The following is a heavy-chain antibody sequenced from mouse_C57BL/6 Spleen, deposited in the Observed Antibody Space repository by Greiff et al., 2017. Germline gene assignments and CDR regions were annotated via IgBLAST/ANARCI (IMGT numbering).Heavy chain of an antibody. V-gene: IGHV1-59*01. Sequence: VQLQQPGAELVRPGTSVKLSCKASGYTFTSYWMHWVKQRPGQGLEWIGVIDPSDSYTNYTQKLTGKATLTVDTSSSTAYMQLSSLTSEDSAVYYCARSREIRELYDYDGAWFAYWGQGTLVTVSA. CDR1: GYTFTSYW. CDR2: IDPSDSYT. D-gene: IGHD2-4*01. J-gene: IGHJ3*01. CDR3: ARSREIRELYDYDGAWFAY.